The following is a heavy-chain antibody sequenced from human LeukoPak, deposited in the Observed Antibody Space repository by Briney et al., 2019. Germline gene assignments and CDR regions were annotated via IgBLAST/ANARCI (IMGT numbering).Heavy chain of an antibody. V-gene: IGHV1-8*01. J-gene: IGHJ4*02. D-gene: IGHD3-16*02. Sequence: GASVKVSCKASGYTFTSYDINWVRQATGQGLEWMGWMNPNSGNTGYARKFQGRVTMARNTSISTAYMELSSLRSEDTAVYYCARDPRLSTRFDYWGQGTLVTVSP. CDR3: ARDPRLSTRFDY. CDR1: GYTFTSYD. CDR2: MNPNSGNT.